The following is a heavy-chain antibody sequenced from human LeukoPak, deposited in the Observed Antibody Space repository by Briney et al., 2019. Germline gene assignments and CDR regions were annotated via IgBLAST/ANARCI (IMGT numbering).Heavy chain of an antibody. CDR2: IYYSGST. CDR3: ARDKNGPGYYYMDV. D-gene: IGHD1-1*01. J-gene: IGHJ6*03. CDR1: GGSISSYY. Sequence: SETLSLTCTVSGGSISSYYWSWIRQPPGKGLEWIGYIYYSGSTNYNPSLKSRVTISVDTSKNQFSLKLASVTAADTAVYYCARDKNGPGYYYMDVWGKGTTVTVSS. V-gene: IGHV4-59*01.